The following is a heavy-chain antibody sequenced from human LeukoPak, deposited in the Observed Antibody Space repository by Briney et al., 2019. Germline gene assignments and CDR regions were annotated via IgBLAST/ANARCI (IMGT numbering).Heavy chain of an antibody. J-gene: IGHJ6*02. D-gene: IGHD3-10*01. V-gene: IGHV1-69*04. CDR1: GGTFSSYA. CDR2: IIPILGIA. Sequence: SVKVSCKASGGTFSSYAISWVRQAPGQGLEWMGRIIPILGIANYAQKFQGRVTITADKSTSTAYMELSSLRSEDTAVYYCARPFYGSGTGSYYGMDVWGQGTTVTVSS. CDR3: ARPFYGSGTGSYYGMDV.